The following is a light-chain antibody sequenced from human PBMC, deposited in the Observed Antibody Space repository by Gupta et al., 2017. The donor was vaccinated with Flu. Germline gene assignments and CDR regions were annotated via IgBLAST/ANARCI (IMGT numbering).Light chain of an antibody. CDR2: EFT. V-gene: IGLV2-14*01. CDR3: NSYTSSSALVL. CDR1: SSDVGGYNF. J-gene: IGLJ2*01. Sequence: QSALTQPASVSGSPGQSITISCPGTSSDVGGYNFVAWYQQHPGKAPKLILYEFTNRPSGVSNRFSGSKSGNTASLTISGLQAEDEADYYCNSYTSSSALVLFGGGTKLTVL.